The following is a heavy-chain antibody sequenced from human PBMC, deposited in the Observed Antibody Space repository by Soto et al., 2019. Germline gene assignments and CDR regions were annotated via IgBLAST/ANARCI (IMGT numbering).Heavy chain of an antibody. V-gene: IGHV3-30-3*01. CDR2: ISYDGSNK. CDR3: ARGDREDIAVVVGVRPGEYGVDV. D-gene: IGHD2-15*01. CDR1: GFTFRSYA. Sequence: QVQLVESGGGVVQPGRSLRLSCAASGFTFRSYAMHWVRQAPGKGLECVAVISYDGSNKFYRDYVKGRFTISRDNSKRTPYLQIISRRYADTSVYQCARGDREDIAVVVGVRPGEYGVDVWVQGPTVTVSS. J-gene: IGHJ6*02.